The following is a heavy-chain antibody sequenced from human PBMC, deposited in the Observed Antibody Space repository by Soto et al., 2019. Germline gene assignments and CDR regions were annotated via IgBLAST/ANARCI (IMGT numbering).Heavy chain of an antibody. J-gene: IGHJ4*01. CDR1: GYTFTNYG. CDR2: VSAYNGER. Sequence: QVQLVQSGAEVKKPGASVKVSCKASGYTFTNYGINWVRQAPGQGLEWLGWVSAYNGERRYAQRDQARVIMTADTSTTTAYMELRSLRSADTAVYYCSRGTSIPASGDYWGQGTLVTVSS. D-gene: IGHD6-6*01. V-gene: IGHV1-18*01. CDR3: SRGTSIPASGDY.